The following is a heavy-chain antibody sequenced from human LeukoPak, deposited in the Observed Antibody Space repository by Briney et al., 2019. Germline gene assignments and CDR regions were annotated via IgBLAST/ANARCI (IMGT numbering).Heavy chain of an antibody. CDR3: ARQLSNRYYDILTGLRY. CDR1: GYSFTSYW. J-gene: IGHJ4*02. CDR2: IYPGDSDT. D-gene: IGHD3-9*01. V-gene: IGHV5-51*01. Sequence: GESLKISCKGSGYSFTSYWIGWVRQMPWKGLEWMGIIYPGDSDTRYSPSFQGRVTISADKSISTAYLQWSSLKASDTAMYYCARQLSNRYYDILTGLRYWGQGTLVTVSS.